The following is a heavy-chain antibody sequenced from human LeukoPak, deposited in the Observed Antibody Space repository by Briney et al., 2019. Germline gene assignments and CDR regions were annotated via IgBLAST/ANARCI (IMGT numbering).Heavy chain of an antibody. V-gene: IGHV4-4*07. CDR1: GGSFSGYY. Sequence: SETLSLTCAVYGGSFSGYYWSWIRQPAGKGLEWIGRIYTSGSTNYNPSLKSRVTISVDTSKNQFSLKLSSVTAADTAVYYCAREYCSGGSCYSAVNAFDIWGQGTMVTVSS. J-gene: IGHJ3*02. CDR2: IYTSGST. CDR3: AREYCSGGSCYSAVNAFDI. D-gene: IGHD2-15*01.